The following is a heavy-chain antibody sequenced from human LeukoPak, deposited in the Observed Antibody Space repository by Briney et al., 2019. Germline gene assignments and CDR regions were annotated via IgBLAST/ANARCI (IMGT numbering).Heavy chain of an antibody. J-gene: IGHJ5*02. CDR1: GYTFTSYD. Sequence: ASVKVSCTASGYTFTSYDINWVRQATGQGLEWMGWMNPNSGNTGYAQKFQGRVTMTRNTSISTAYMELSSLRSEDTAVYYCARGITMVRGVLVNWFDPWGQGTLVTVSP. CDR3: ARGITMVRGVLVNWFDP. D-gene: IGHD3-10*01. V-gene: IGHV1-8*01. CDR2: MNPNSGNT.